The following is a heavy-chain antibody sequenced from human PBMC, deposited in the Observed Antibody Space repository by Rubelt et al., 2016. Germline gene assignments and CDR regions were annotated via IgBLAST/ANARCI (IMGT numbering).Heavy chain of an antibody. J-gene: IGHJ3*02. Sequence: YEDAMHWVRQAPGKGLEWVSGISWNSGSIGYADSVKGRFTISRDNAKNTVSLQMNSLRAEDTAVYYCASSVYDDVHAFDIWGQGTMVTVSS. CDR1: YEDA. V-gene: IGHV3-9*01. D-gene: IGHD5/OR15-5a*01. CDR2: ISWNSGSI. CDR3: ASSVYDDVHAFDI.